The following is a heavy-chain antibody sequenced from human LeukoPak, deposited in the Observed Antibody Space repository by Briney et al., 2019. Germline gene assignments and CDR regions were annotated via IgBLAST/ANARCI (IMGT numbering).Heavy chain of an antibody. CDR3: ASRDDYEEVC. CDR1: GGSISSNIYY. CDR2: IFYSGST. Sequence: ASETLSLTCTVSGGSISSNIYYWGWIRQPPGKGLEWIGSIFYSGSTYYNPSLKSRVTISVDTSKNQFSLNLNSVTAADTAVYYCASRDDYEEVCWGQGTLVTVSS. D-gene: IGHD5-24*01. V-gene: IGHV4-39*07. J-gene: IGHJ4*02.